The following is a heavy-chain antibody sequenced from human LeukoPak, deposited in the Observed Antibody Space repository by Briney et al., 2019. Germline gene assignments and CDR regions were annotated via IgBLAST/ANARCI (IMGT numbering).Heavy chain of an antibody. V-gene: IGHV4-38-2*02. Sequence: SETLSLTCTVSGYSISSGYYWGWIRQPPGKGLEWIGSIYYSGSTYYNPSLKSRVTISVDTSKNQFSLKLTSVTAADTAVYYCASSSGWPFDYWGQGTLVTVSS. J-gene: IGHJ4*02. CDR3: ASSSGWPFDY. CDR2: IYYSGST. D-gene: IGHD6-19*01. CDR1: GYSISSGYY.